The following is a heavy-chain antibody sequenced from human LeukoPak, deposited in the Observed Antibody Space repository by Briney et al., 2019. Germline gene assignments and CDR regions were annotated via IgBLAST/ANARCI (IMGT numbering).Heavy chain of an antibody. CDR3: ARDDSGYSSSSVG. D-gene: IGHD6-6*01. CDR1: GYTFTSYY. Sequence: SVKVSCKASGYTFTSYYMHWVRQAPGQGLEWMGGIIPIFGTANYAQKFQGRVTITADKSTSTAYMELSSLRSEDTAVYYCARDDSGYSSSSVGWGQGTLVTVSS. V-gene: IGHV1-69*06. CDR2: IIPIFGTA. J-gene: IGHJ4*02.